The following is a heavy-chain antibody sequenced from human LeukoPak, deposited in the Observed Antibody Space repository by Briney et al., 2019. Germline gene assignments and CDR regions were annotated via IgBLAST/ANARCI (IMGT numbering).Heavy chain of an antibody. V-gene: IGHV3-74*01. CDR2: INNDGSSA. Sequence: GGSLRLSCAASGFTFRDYTMNWVRQAPGKGLVWVSRINNDGSSASYVDSVKGRFTISRDNAKNTLFLQMNSLRAEDTAVYYCARRGTGHGMDVWGQGTTVIVSS. CDR3: ARRGTGHGMDV. D-gene: IGHD1-1*01. J-gene: IGHJ6*02. CDR1: GFTFRDYT.